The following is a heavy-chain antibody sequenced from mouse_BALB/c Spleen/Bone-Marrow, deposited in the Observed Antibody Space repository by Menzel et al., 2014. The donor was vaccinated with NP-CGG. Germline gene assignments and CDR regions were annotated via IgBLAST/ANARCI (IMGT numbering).Heavy chain of an antibody. CDR3: ARVYGWYFDV. D-gene: IGHD1-1*01. CDR2: INNNGGST. V-gene: IGHV5-6-3*01. Sequence: DVQLQESGGGLVQPGGSPKLSCVASGFTFSSYGMSWVRQTPDKRLELVATINNNGGSTYYPDSVKGQFTIPRDNAKNTLYLQMSSLKSEDTAMYYCARVYGWYFDVWGAGTTVTVSS. J-gene: IGHJ1*01. CDR1: GFTFSSYG.